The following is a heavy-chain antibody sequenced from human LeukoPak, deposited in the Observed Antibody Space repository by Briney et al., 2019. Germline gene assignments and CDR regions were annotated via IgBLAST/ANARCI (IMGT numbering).Heavy chain of an antibody. CDR1: GGSISSYY. Sequence: PSETLSLTCTVSGGSISSYYWSWIRQPPGKGLEWIGYIYYSGGTNYNPSLKSRVTISVDTSKNQFSLKLTSVTAADTAVYYCARVTDWNDFDYWGQGTLVTVSS. D-gene: IGHD1-1*01. CDR3: ARVTDWNDFDY. CDR2: IYYSGGT. J-gene: IGHJ4*02. V-gene: IGHV4-59*01.